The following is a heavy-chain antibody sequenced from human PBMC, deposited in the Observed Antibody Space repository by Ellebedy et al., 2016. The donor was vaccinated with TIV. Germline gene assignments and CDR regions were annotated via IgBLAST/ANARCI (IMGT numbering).Heavy chain of an antibody. Sequence: MPSETLSLTCTVSGGSITSRHHFWGWIRQPPGKGLQWIGSVFYSGSTYYNSSLKSRITISVDTSRNQFSLKLRSVTAADTAVYFCARLDNSGYYTIDPWGQGSLVTVPS. CDR1: GGSITSRHHF. CDR3: ARLDNSGYYTIDP. V-gene: IGHV4-39*01. CDR2: VFYSGST. J-gene: IGHJ5*02. D-gene: IGHD3-22*01.